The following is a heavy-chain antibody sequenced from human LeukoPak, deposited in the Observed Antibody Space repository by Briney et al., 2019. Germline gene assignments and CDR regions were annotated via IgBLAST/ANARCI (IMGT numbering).Heavy chain of an antibody. CDR1: GGSFSGYY. CDR3: VRRVTTLDY. V-gene: IGHV4-34*01. Sequence: SETLSLTCAANGGSFSGYYWSWIRQPPGKGLEWIGEINHSGSTNYNPSLKSRVTISVDTSKNQFSLKLSSVTAADTAVYYCVRRVTTLDYWGQGTLVTVSS. D-gene: IGHD4-17*01. CDR2: INHSGST. J-gene: IGHJ4*02.